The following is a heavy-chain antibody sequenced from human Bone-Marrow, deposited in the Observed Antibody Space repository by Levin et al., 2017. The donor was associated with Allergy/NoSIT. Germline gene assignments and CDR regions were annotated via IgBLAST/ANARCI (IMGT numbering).Heavy chain of an antibody. V-gene: IGHV3-74*01. D-gene: IGHD1-20*01. CDR1: GFTFNDYW. CDR2: INHDGSHT. CDR3: AKENNNWLQ. J-gene: IGHJ4*02. Sequence: PGGSLRLSCAASGFTFNDYWMNWVRQVPGKGLVWVSRINHDGSHTRYADSVRGRFTISRDNARSTLFLQMNNVKAEDAAVYYCAKENNNWLQWGQGSLVTVSS.